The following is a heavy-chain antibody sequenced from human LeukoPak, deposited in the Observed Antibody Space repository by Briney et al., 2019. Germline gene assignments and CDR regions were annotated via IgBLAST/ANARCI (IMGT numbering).Heavy chain of an antibody. J-gene: IGHJ4*02. V-gene: IGHV3-23*01. CDR1: GFTFSSYA. D-gene: IGHD5-12*01. Sequence: PGGSLRLSCAASGFTFSSYAMSWVRQAPGKGLEWVSAISGSGGSTYYADSVKGRFTISRDNAKNSLYLQMNSLRAEDTAVYYCARDQSGYFATITPFDYWGQGTLVTVSS. CDR3: ARDQSGYFATITPFDY. CDR2: ISGSGGST.